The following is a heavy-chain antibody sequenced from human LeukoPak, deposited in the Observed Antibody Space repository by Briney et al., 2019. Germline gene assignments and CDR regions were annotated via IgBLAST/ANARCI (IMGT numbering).Heavy chain of an antibody. J-gene: IGHJ6*03. CDR1: GFTFSSYE. CDR2: ISSSGSTI. V-gene: IGHV3-48*03. CDR3: AREVMGYYDSSGPSYYYYYMDV. D-gene: IGHD3-22*01. Sequence: GGSLRLSCAASGFTFSSYEMNWVRQAPGKGLEWVSYISSSGSTIYYADSVKGRFTISRDNAKNSLYLQMNSLRAEDTALYYCAREVMGYYDSSGPSYYYYYMDVGGKGTTVTVSS.